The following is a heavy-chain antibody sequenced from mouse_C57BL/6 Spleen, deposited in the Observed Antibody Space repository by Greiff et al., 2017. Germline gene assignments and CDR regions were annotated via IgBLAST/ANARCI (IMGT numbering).Heavy chain of an antibody. J-gene: IGHJ1*03. D-gene: IGHD1-1*01. Sequence: QVQLQQPGAELVKPGASVKLSCKASGYTFTSYWMHWVKQRPGRGLEWIGRIDPNSGGTKYNEKFKSKATLTVDKPSSTAYMQLSSLTSEDSAVYYRARSPFVTTVVADWYLEGWRTGTTVTGAS. CDR1: GYTFTSYW. CDR2: IDPNSGGT. V-gene: IGHV1-72*01. CDR3: ARSPFVTTVVADWYLEG.